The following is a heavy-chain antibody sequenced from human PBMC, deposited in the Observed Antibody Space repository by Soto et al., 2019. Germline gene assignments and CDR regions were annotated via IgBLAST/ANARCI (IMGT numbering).Heavy chain of an antibody. CDR1: GYTFTGYG. V-gene: IGHV1-18*01. CDR3: ARDVVPRDY. CDR2: ITVYNGNT. J-gene: IGHJ4*02. Sequence: QVHLVQSGAEGKRPGASVRVSCKASGYTFTGYGITWVRQAPGQGLEWMGYITVYNGNTEYAPNLQGRATMTTDTSTNTANMELRSLRSDDTAVYYCARDVVPRDYWGQGTLVTVSA.